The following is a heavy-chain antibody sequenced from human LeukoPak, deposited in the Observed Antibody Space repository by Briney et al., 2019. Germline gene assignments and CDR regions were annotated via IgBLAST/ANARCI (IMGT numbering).Heavy chain of an antibody. Sequence: PGGSLRLSCAASGFTFSDYYMTWIRQAPGKGLEWVANIKQDGSEKYYVDSVKGRFTISRDNAKNSLYLQMNSLRAEDTAVYYCARGLYSSSDDYWGQGTLVAVSS. D-gene: IGHD6-13*01. J-gene: IGHJ4*02. CDR1: GFTFSDYY. CDR3: ARGLYSSSDDY. V-gene: IGHV3-7*01. CDR2: IKQDGSEK.